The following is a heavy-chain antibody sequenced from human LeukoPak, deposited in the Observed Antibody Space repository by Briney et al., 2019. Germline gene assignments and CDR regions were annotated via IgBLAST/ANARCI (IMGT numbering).Heavy chain of an antibody. J-gene: IGHJ4*02. CDR3: ARGPYSSGRYIGY. D-gene: IGHD3-10*01. V-gene: IGHV4-59*01. Sequence: SATLSPTCAVSGGSISSYFWNWIRQPPGKGLELIGSIFYSGSTNYNPSLKSRVTISVDTSKNQFSLKLSSVTAADTAVYYCARGPYSSGRYIGYWGRGTLVTVSS. CDR1: GGSISSYF. CDR2: IFYSGST.